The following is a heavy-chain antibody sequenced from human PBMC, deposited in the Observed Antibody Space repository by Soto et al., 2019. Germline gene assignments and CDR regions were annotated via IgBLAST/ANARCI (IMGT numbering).Heavy chain of an antibody. CDR1: GGSISNYY. V-gene: IGHV4-59*01. CDR3: ARVNIVVVPAAQERWFDP. D-gene: IGHD2-2*01. J-gene: IGHJ5*02. Sequence: SETLSLTCTVSGGSISNYYWNWIRQSPGKGLEWIGSIYNTGSTSYNPSLKSRVTISVDTSKNQFSLKLSSVTAADTAVYYCARVNIVVVPAAQERWFDPWGQGTLVTVSS. CDR2: IYNTGST.